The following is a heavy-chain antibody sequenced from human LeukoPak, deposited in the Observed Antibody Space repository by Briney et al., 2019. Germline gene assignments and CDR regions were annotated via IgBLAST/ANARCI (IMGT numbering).Heavy chain of an antibody. Sequence: PSETLSLTCTVSGGSISTYYWSWIRQPPGKGLEWIGYIYYSGTTRYSPSLKSRVTISVDTSKNQFSLKLSSVSAADTAVYYCARVGDYFFDYWGQGTLVTVSS. CDR2: IYYSGTT. CDR1: GGSISTYY. CDR3: ARVGDYFFDY. D-gene: IGHD2-21*02. V-gene: IGHV4-59*01. J-gene: IGHJ4*02.